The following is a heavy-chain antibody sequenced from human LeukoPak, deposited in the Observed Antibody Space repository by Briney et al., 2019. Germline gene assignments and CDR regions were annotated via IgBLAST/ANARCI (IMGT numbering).Heavy chain of an antibody. V-gene: IGHV4-4*07. CDR1: GGSIISYY. Sequence: PSETLSLTCTVSGGSIISYYWTWIRQPAGKELKWIGRIYTSGSTNYNPSLKSRVTISVDKSKNQFSLKLSSVTAADTAVYYCARQYSSSWYLDYWGQGTLVTVSS. CDR2: IYTSGST. D-gene: IGHD6-13*01. J-gene: IGHJ4*02. CDR3: ARQYSSSWYLDY.